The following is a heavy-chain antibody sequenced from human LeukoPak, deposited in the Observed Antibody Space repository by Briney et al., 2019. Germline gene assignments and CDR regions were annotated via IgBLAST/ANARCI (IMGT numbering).Heavy chain of an antibody. CDR1: GLTFSTYA. CDR3: AKGPQWELPHFDY. D-gene: IGHD1-26*01. CDR2: ISGSGSTT. Sequence: PGGSLRLSCAASGLTFSTYAINWVRQAPGKGLEWVSGISGSGSTTYYADSAKGRFTISRDNSKHTVYLQMNSLRAEDTAIYYCAKGPQWELPHFDYWGQGTLVTVSS. V-gene: IGHV3-23*01. J-gene: IGHJ4*02.